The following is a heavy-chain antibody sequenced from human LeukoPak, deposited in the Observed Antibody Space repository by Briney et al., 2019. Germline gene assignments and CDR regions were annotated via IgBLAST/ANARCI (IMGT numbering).Heavy chain of an antibody. CDR2: IYTSGST. CDR3: ARLGYSYGSRVTVFDY. Sequence: KPSETLSLTCTVSGGSISSSSYYWGWIRQPPGKGLEWIGRIYTSGSTNYNPSLKSRVTISVDTSKNQFSLKLSSVTAADTAVYYCARLGYSYGSRVTVFDYWGQGTLVTVSS. CDR1: GGSISSSSYY. J-gene: IGHJ4*02. V-gene: IGHV4-39*07. D-gene: IGHD5-18*01.